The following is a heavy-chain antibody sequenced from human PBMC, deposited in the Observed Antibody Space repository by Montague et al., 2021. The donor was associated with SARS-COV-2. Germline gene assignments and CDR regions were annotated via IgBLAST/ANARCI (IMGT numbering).Heavy chain of an antibody. CDR3: AREKRHYCSSTSCYDNYYYYYGMDV. Sequence: TLSLTCTVSGGSISSGGYYWRWIRQHPGKGLEWIGYIYYSGSTYYNPSLKSRVTISVDTSKNQFSLKLSSVTAADTAVYYCAREKRHYCSSTSCYDNYYYYYGMDVWGQGTTVTVSS. CDR2: IYYSGST. J-gene: IGHJ6*02. V-gene: IGHV4-31*03. CDR1: GGSISSGGYY. D-gene: IGHD2-2*01.